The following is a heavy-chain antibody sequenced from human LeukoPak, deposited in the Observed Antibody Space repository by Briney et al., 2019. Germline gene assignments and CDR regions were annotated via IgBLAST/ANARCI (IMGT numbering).Heavy chain of an antibody. J-gene: IGHJ6*02. CDR1: GGSISSYY. CDR2: IYYSGST. CDR3: ARDEAVAGHYYGMDV. D-gene: IGHD6-19*01. Sequence: PSETLSLTCTVSGGSISSYYWSWIRQPPGKGLEWIGYIYYSGSTNYNPSLKSRVTISVDTSKNQFSLKLSSVTAADTAVYYCARDEAVAGHYYGMDVWGQGTTVTVSS. V-gene: IGHV4-59*01.